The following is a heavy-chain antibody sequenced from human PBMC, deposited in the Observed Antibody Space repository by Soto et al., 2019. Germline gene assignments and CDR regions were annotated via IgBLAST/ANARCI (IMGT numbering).Heavy chain of an antibody. V-gene: IGHV1-3*05. CDR2: INAGNGNT. J-gene: IGHJ4*02. CDR1: GYTFTSYA. Sequence: QVQLVQSGAEEKKPGASVKVSCKASGYTFTSYAMHWVRQAPGQRLEWLGWINAGNGNTKYSQKLQGRVNITRDTSASTAYMELSSLRSEDTAVYYCARSPGGPMTPGDYWGQGTLVTVSS. CDR3: ARSPGGPMTPGDY. D-gene: IGHD3-10*01.